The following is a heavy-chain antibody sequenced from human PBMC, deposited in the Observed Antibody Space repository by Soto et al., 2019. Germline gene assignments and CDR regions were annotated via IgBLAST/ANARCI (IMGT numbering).Heavy chain of an antibody. J-gene: IGHJ6*02. CDR3: AKEGSGASRLLYYYGMDV. D-gene: IGHD6-6*01. V-gene: IGHV3-30*18. CDR2: MSYDGSNT. Sequence: QVQLVESGGGVVQPGRSLRLSCAASGFSFSTYGMHWVRQAPGKGLEWVAVMSYDGSNTYYADSVKGRFTISRDNSENTLYLQINSLRAEDTAVYYCAKEGSGASRLLYYYGMDVWGQGTTVTVSS. CDR1: GFSFSTYG.